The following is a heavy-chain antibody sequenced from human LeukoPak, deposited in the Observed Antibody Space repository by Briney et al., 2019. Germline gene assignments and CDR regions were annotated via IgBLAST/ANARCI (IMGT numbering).Heavy chain of an antibody. CDR2: INPNSGGT. Sequence: ASVTVSCKASGYTSTGSYMHWVRQAPGQGLEWMGWINPNSGGTNYAQKFQGRVTMTRDTSISTAYMELSRLKSDDTAFYYCAKYYYDSYEGYYFDYWGQGTLVTVSS. V-gene: IGHV1-2*02. CDR1: GYTSTGSY. CDR3: AKYYYDSYEGYYFDY. D-gene: IGHD3-22*01. J-gene: IGHJ4*02.